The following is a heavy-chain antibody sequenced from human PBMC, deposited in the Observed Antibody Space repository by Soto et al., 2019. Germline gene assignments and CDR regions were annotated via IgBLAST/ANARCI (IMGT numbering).Heavy chain of an antibody. V-gene: IGHV4-39*01. CDR3: ASRGYSYGRIDY. D-gene: IGHD5-18*01. CDR2: IYYSGST. Sequence: SETLSLTCSVSGGSISSGYYYWMWIRQPPGKGLEWIGSIYYSGSTYYNPSLKSRVTISVDTSKNQFSLKLSSVTAADTAVYYCASRGYSYGRIDYWGQGTLVTVSS. CDR1: GGSISSGYYY. J-gene: IGHJ4*02.